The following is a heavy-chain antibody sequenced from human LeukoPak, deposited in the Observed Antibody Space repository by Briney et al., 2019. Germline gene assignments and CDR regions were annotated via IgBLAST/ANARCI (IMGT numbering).Heavy chain of an antibody. CDR2: INHSGST. D-gene: IGHD6-19*01. CDR3: ASGRRGSSGPLVF. Sequence: SETLSLTCAVYGGSFSGYYWSWIRQPPGKGLEWIGEINHSGSTNYNPSLKSRVTISVDTSKNQVYLKLSSGTAADTAVYYCASGRRGSSGPLVFWGGETGDSVST. J-gene: IGHJ4*02. CDR1: GGSFSGYY. V-gene: IGHV4-34*01.